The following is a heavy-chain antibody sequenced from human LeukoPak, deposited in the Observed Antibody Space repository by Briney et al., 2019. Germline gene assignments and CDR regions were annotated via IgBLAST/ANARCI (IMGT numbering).Heavy chain of an antibody. Sequence: GASVKVSCKASGGTFSSYAISWVRQAPGQGLEWMGRIIPILGIANYAQKFQGRVTITADKSTSTAYMELSSLRSEDTAVYYCARGESIAYCGGDCYLFDYWGQGTLVTVSS. D-gene: IGHD2-21*02. CDR1: GGTFSSYA. V-gene: IGHV1-69*04. CDR3: ARGESIAYCGGDCYLFDY. CDR2: IIPILGIA. J-gene: IGHJ4*02.